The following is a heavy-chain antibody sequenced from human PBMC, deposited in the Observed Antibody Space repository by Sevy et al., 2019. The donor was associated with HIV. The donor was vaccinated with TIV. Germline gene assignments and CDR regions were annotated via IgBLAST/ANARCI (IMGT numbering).Heavy chain of an antibody. J-gene: IGHJ4*02. V-gene: IGHV1-18*01. CDR1: GYTFTSYG. D-gene: IGHD1-26*01. Sequence: ASVKVSCKASGYTFTSYGISWVRQAPGQGLEWMGGISAYNGNTNYAQKLQGRVTMTTDTSTGTAYMELRSLRSDDTAVYYCASDRLGGSYFTSADYWGQGTLVTVSS. CDR3: ASDRLGGSYFTSADY. CDR2: ISAYNGNT.